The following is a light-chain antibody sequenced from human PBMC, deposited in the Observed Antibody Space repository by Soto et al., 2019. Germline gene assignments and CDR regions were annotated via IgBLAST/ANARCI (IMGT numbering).Light chain of an antibody. CDR3: QQYGGSPIT. Sequence: EIVLTQSPGTLTLSPGGRATLSCRASQSVSRRLAWYQQRPGQSPRLPISGASMRASGVPVRFIGSGSGTDFTLTITRLEPEDFAVYYCQQYGGSPITFGLGTRLEIK. CDR2: GAS. CDR1: QSVSRR. J-gene: IGKJ5*01. V-gene: IGKV3-20*01.